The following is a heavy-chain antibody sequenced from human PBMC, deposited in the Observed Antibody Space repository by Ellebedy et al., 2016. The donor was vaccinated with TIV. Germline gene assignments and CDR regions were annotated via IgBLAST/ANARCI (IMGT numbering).Heavy chain of an antibody. Sequence: GESLKISCVASGFTVNSIYMSWVRQAPGKGLEWVSLIHRDGSTTYADSLKGRFTISRDNSKNTLYLQMNSLRVEDTAVYSCARGLGTWAFNNWGQGTLVTVSS. CDR3: ARGLGTWAFNN. CDR1: GFTVNSIY. CDR2: IHRDGST. D-gene: IGHD1-1*01. J-gene: IGHJ4*02. V-gene: IGHV3-53*01.